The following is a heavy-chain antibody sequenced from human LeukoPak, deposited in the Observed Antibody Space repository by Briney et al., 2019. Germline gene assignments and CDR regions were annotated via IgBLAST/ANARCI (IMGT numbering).Heavy chain of an antibody. CDR1: GGSISSGGYY. Sequence: SQTLSLTCTVSGGSISSGGYYWSWLRQHPGKGLEWIGYIYYSGSTYYNPSLKSRVTISVDTSKNQFSLKLSSVTAADTAVYYCARDLVKVAAPPEGFDPWGQGTLVTVSS. CDR2: IYYSGST. CDR3: ARDLVKVAAPPEGFDP. D-gene: IGHD2-15*01. J-gene: IGHJ5*02. V-gene: IGHV4-31*03.